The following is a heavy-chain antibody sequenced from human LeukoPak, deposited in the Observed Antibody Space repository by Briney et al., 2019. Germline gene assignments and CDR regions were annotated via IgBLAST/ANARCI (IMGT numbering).Heavy chain of an antibody. J-gene: IGHJ4*02. D-gene: IGHD4-17*01. CDR3: AKDPSYGDPPLFLL. V-gene: IGHV3-23*01. CDR2: ISGSGGST. CDR1: GFTLSTYW. Sequence: GGSLRLSCAASGFTLSTYWMSWVRQAPGKGLEWVSAISGSGGSTYYADSVKGRFTISRDNSKNTLYLQMNSLRAEDTAVYYCAKDPSYGDPPLFLLWGQGTLVTVSS.